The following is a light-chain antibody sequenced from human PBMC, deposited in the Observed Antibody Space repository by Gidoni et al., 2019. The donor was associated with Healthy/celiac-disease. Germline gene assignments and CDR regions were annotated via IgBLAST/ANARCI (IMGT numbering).Light chain of an antibody. CDR2: GAS. CDR3: QQYGSSPPLT. J-gene: IGKJ4*01. V-gene: IGKV3-20*01. CDR1: QSVSSSY. Sequence: EIVLTQSPGTLSLSPGERATLSCSASQSVSSSYLAWYQQKPGQAPRLLIYGASSRVTGIPDRFSGSGSGTDFTLTISRLEPEDFAVYYCQQYGSSPPLTFGGGTKVEIK.